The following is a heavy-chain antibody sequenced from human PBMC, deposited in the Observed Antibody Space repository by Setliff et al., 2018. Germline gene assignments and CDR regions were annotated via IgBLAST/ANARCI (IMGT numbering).Heavy chain of an antibody. D-gene: IGHD1-1*01. V-gene: IGHV3-30*02. CDR3: ASDWNDAVDY. Sequence: GGSLRLSCAASGFTFSSYGMHWVRQAPGKGLEWVAFIRYDGSNKYYADSVKGRFTISRDNSKNTLYLQMNSLRAEDTAVYYCASDWNDAVDYWGQGTLVTVSS. CDR2: IRYDGSNK. CDR1: GFTFSSYG. J-gene: IGHJ4*02.